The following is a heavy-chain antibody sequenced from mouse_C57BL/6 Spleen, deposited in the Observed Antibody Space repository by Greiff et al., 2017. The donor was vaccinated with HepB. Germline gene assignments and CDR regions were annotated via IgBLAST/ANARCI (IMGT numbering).Heavy chain of an antibody. CDR2: IDPETGGT. CDR1: GYTFTDYE. V-gene: IGHV1-15*01. CDR3: TSSLYGDAMDY. Sequence: VQLVESGAELVRPGASVTLSCKASGYTFTDYEMHWVKQTPVHGLEWIGAIDPETGGTAYNQKFKGKAILTADKSSSTAYMELRSLTSEDSAVYYCTSSLYGDAMDYWGQGTSVTVSS. D-gene: IGHD1-1*01. J-gene: IGHJ4*01.